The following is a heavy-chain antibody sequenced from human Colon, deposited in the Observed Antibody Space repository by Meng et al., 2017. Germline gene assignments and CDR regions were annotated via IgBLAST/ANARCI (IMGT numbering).Heavy chain of an antibody. CDR2: IHSSGNT. Sequence: QVQLQESGPGLVKPSKTLSLTCTIPNGSINSADYYWNWIRQPPGKGPEWLGYIHSSGNTYYTPSLKSRLAMSLDTSKNQFSLRLTSVTAADTAVYYCARNPVIPDARTFDFWGQGALVTVSS. CDR1: NGSINSADYY. CDR3: ARNPVIPDARTFDF. V-gene: IGHV4-30-4*01. J-gene: IGHJ4*02. D-gene: IGHD2-2*01.